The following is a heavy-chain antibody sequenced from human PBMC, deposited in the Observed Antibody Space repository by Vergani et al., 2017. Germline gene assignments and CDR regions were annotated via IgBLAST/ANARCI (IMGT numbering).Heavy chain of an antibody. J-gene: IGHJ6*02. CDR2: IIPILGIA. V-gene: IGHV1-69*04. D-gene: IGHD3-10*01. Sequence: QVQLVHSGAEVKKPGSSVKVSCKASGGTFSSYTISWVRQAPGQGLEWMGRIIPILGIANYAQKFQGRVTITADKSTSTAYMELSSLRSEDTAVYYCARDSEVNSYYGMDVWGQGTTVTVSS. CDR3: ARDSEVNSYYGMDV. CDR1: GGTFSSYT.